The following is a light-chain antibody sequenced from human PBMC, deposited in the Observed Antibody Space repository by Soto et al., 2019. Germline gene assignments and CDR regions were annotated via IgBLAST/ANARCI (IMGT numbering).Light chain of an antibody. V-gene: IGKV3-15*01. J-gene: IGKJ4*01. CDR2: GAS. CDR1: QSVSSN. Sequence: DIVMTQAPATLSVSPGERATLSCRASQSVSSNLAWYQQKPGQAPRLLIYGASTRATGIPARFSGSGSGTEFTLTISSLQSEDFAVYYCQQYNNWPRITFGGGTKVDIK. CDR3: QQYNNWPRIT.